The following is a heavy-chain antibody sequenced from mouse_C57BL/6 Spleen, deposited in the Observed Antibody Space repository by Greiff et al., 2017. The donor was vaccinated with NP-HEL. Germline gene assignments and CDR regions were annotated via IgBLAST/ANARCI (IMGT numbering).Heavy chain of an antibody. D-gene: IGHD3-2*02. CDR3: ARTAQATWFAY. J-gene: IGHJ3*01. V-gene: IGHV1-50*01. Sequence: VQLQQPGAELVKPGASVKLSCKASGYTFTSYWMQWVKQRPGQGLEWIGEIDPSDSYTNYNQKFKGKATLTVDPSSSTAYMQLSSLTSEDSAVYYCARTAQATWFAYWGQGTLVTVSA. CDR1: GYTFTSYW. CDR2: IDPSDSYT.